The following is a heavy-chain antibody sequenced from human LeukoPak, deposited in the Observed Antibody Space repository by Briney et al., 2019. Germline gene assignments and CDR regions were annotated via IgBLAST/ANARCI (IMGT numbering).Heavy chain of an antibody. J-gene: IGHJ4*02. CDR1: GFPFSSYA. Sequence: GGSLRLSCAASGFPFSSYAMSWVRQAPGKGLEWVSSISGSGASTYYADSVKGRFTISRDNSKSTLYLQMNSLRVEDTAVYYCAKATSRFVVYYFDYWGQGTLVTVSS. V-gene: IGHV3-23*01. CDR2: ISGSGAST. D-gene: IGHD5-12*01. CDR3: AKATSRFVVYYFDY.